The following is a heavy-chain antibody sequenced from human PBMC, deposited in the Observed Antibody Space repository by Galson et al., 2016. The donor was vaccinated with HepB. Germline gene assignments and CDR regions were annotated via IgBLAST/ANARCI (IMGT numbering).Heavy chain of an antibody. CDR3: ARLVLYDTSGSYY. D-gene: IGHD3-22*01. CDR1: GSTVSNNY. V-gene: IGHV3-53*01. Sequence: SLRLSCAVSGSTVSNNYMSWVRQAPGKGLEWVSVMYSGGGTYYADSVRGRFTISRDNSKNTVYLQMNSLRAEDTAVYYCARLVLYDTSGSYYWGQGTLVTVSS. CDR2: MYSGGGT. J-gene: IGHJ4*02.